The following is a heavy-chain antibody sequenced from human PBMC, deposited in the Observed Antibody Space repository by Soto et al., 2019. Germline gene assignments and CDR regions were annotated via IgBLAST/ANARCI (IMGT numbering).Heavy chain of an antibody. V-gene: IGHV4-34*01. CDR3: ARDGLRGGYTSQKYYYYGMDV. CDR2: INHSGST. D-gene: IGHD4-17*01. CDR1: GGSFSGYY. Sequence: PSETLSLTCAVYGGSFSGYYWSWIRQPPGKGLEWIGEINHSGSTNYNPSLKSRVTISVDTSKNQFSLKLSSVTAADTAVYYCARDGLRGGYTSQKYYYYGMDVWGQGTTVTVSS. J-gene: IGHJ6*02.